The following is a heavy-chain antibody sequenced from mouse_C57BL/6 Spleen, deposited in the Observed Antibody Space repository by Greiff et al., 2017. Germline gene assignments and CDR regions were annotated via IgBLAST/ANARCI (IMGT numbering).Heavy chain of an antibody. CDR3: ARSYYYGSSYNAMDY. Sequence: EVQRVESGGGLVKPGGSLKLSCAASGFTFSDYGMHWVRQAPEKGLEWVAYISSGSSTIYYADTVKGRFTISRDNAKNTLFLQMTSLRSEDTAMYYCARSYYYGSSYNAMDYWGQGTSVTVSS. V-gene: IGHV5-17*01. J-gene: IGHJ4*01. CDR1: GFTFSDYG. D-gene: IGHD1-1*01. CDR2: ISSGSSTI.